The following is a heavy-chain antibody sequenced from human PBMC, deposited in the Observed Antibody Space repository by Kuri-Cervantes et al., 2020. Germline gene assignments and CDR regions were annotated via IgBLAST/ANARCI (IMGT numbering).Heavy chain of an antibody. CDR2: INAGNGNT. D-gene: IGHD1-7*01. CDR1: GYTSMTYG. V-gene: IGHV1-3*01. J-gene: IGHJ4*02. Sequence: ASVKVSCKASGYTSMTYGISWVRQAPGQGLEWMGWINAGNGNTKYSQKFQGRVTITRDTSASTAYMELSSLRSEDTAVYYCATITGTMFDYWGQGTLVTVSS. CDR3: ATITGTMFDY.